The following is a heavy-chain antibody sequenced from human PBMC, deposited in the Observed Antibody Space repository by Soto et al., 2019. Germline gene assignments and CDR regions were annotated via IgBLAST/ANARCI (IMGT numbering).Heavy chain of an antibody. CDR3: ARHSGKYYDILTGQSLYYGMDV. CDR2: IYPGDSDT. V-gene: IGHV5-51*01. D-gene: IGHD3-9*01. CDR1: GYSFTSYW. J-gene: IGHJ6*02. Sequence: PGESLKISCKGSGYSFTSYWIGWVRQMPGKGLEWMGIIYPGDSDTRYSPSFQGQVTISADKSISTAYLQWSSLKASDTAMYYCARHSGKYYDILTGQSLYYGMDVWGQGTKATVSS.